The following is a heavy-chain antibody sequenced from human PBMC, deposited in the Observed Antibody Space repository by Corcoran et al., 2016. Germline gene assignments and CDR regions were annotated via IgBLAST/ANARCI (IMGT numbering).Heavy chain of an antibody. J-gene: IGHJ6*02. V-gene: IGHV1-69*01. Sequence: QVQLVQSGAEVKKPGSSVKVSCKASGGTFSSYAISWVRQAPGQGLEWMGGIIPIFGTANYAQKFQGRVTITADESTSTAYMELSSLRSEDTAVYYCARGLVVVPAAPSPLYYYGMDVWGQGTTVTVSS. CDR3: ARGLVVVPAAPSPLYYYGMDV. CDR1: GGTFSSYA. CDR2: IIPIFGTA. D-gene: IGHD2-2*01.